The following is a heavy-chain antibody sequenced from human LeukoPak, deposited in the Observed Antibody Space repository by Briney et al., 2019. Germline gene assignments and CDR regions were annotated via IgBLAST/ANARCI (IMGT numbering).Heavy chain of an antibody. V-gene: IGHV3-23*01. CDR2: ISGSGDST. J-gene: IGHJ4*02. D-gene: IGHD3-10*01. Sequence: PGGSLRLSCAASGFTFSSYGMGWVRQAPGKGLEWVSAISGSGDSTYYADSVKGRFTISRDNSKNTLYLRMNSLRAEDTAVYYCAKDRGIISDYWGQGTLVTVSS. CDR1: GFTFSSYG. CDR3: AKDRGIISDY.